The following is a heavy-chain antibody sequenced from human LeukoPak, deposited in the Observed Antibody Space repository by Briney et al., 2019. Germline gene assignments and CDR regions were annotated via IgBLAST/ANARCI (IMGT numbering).Heavy chain of an antibody. CDR3: ARSGDYFDSSGYYPFDY. CDR1: GGTFSNYA. J-gene: IGHJ4*02. V-gene: IGHV1-69*04. CDR2: IIPILGVA. D-gene: IGHD3-22*01. Sequence: GASVKVSCKASGGTFSNYAISWVRQAPGQGLEWMGRIIPILGVANYAQKFQGRVTITADKSTNTAYMELSSLRFEDTAVYYCARSGDYFDSSGYYPFDYWGQGTLVTVSS.